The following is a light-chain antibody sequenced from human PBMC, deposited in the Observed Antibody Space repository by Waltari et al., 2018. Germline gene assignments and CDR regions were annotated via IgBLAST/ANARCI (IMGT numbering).Light chain of an antibody. CDR3: QQYYGYPLT. CDR1: QSISNY. Sequence: AIQITQSPSSLSATTGDKVTITCRASQSISNYLAWYQQKPGKAPTLLIYDASTLQRGVPSRFSGSVSGTDFTLTISCLQSEDFATFYCQQYYGYPLTFGPGTKVDVK. CDR2: DAS. J-gene: IGKJ3*01. V-gene: IGKV1-8*01.